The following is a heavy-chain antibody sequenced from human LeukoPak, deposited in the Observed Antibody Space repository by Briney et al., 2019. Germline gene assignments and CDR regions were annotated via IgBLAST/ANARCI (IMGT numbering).Heavy chain of an antibody. CDR1: GFTVSSNY. J-gene: IGHJ6*02. D-gene: IGHD3-10*02. V-gene: IGHV3-66*01. CDR3: ARTLMFYFYGMDV. CDR2: IYSGGNT. Sequence: GGSLRLSCAASGFTVSSNYMNWVRQAPGKGLEWVSVIYSGGNTYYADSVKGRFTISRDDSKNTLYLQMNSLTVGDTAVYYCARTLMFYFYGMDVWGQGTTVTVSS.